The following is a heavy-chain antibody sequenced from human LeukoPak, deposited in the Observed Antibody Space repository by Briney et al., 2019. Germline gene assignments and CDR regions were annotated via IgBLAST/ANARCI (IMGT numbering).Heavy chain of an antibody. D-gene: IGHD2-2*01. CDR1: GGSISSYY. Sequence: SETLSLTCTVSGGSISSYYWSWIRQPPGKGLEWIGYIYYSGSTNYTPSLKSRVTISVDTSKNQFSLKLSSVTAADTAVYYCARGRIDIVVVPAAPGEALDYWGQGTLVTVSS. J-gene: IGHJ4*02. V-gene: IGHV4-59*12. CDR2: IYYSGST. CDR3: ARGRIDIVVVPAAPGEALDY.